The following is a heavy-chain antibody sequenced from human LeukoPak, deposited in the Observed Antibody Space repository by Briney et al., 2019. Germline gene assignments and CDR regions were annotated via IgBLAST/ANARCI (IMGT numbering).Heavy chain of an antibody. CDR1: GFTFSNAW. D-gene: IGHD2-8*01. V-gene: IGHV3-15*01. Sequence: GGSLRLSCAASGFTFSNAWMSWVRQAPGKGLEWVGRIKSKTDGGTTDYAAPVKGRFTISRDDSKNTLYLQMNSLKTEDTAVYYCTTDRVRQYYYYYVDVWGKGTTVTVSS. CDR2: IKSKTDGGTT. J-gene: IGHJ6*03. CDR3: TTDRVRQYYYYYVDV.